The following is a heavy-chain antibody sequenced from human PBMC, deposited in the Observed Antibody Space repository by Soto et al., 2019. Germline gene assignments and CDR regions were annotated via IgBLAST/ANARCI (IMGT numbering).Heavy chain of an antibody. D-gene: IGHD3-10*01. Sequence: SETLSLTGTVSGSSISSGGYYWSWIRQHPGKGVEWIGYIYYSGSTYYNPSLKSRVTISVDTSKDQFSLKLSSVTAADTAVYYCARAPSYGSGSYYGAYSYYFDYWGQGTLVTVSS. V-gene: IGHV4-31*03. CDR3: ARAPSYGSGSYYGAYSYYFDY. J-gene: IGHJ4*02. CDR2: IYYSGST. CDR1: GSSISSGGYY.